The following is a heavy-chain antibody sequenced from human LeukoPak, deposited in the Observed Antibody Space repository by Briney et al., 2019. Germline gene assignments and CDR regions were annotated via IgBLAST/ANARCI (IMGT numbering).Heavy chain of an antibody. V-gene: IGHV4-39*01. CDR2: IYYSGST. CDR3: ARQKGGTRNAFDI. J-gene: IGHJ3*02. D-gene: IGHD1-26*01. CDR1: GGSISSSSYY. Sequence: KPSETLSLTCTVSGGSISSSSYYWGWIRQPPGKGLEWIGSIYYSGSTYYNPSLKSRVTISVDTSKNQFSLKLSSVTAADTAVHYCARQKGGTRNAFDIWGQGTMVTVSS.